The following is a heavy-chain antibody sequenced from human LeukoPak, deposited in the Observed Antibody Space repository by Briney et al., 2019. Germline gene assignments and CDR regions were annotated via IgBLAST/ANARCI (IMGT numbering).Heavy chain of an antibody. J-gene: IGHJ4*02. CDR3: ARLDYGDYVGY. CDR2: IGSGGSTI. D-gene: IGHD4-17*01. Sequence: GGSLRLSCAASGFTFDTYGMNWVRQAPGKGLEWLSHIGSGGSTIYYADSVTGRFTISRDNAKNSLYLQMNSLRAEDTAVYYCARLDYGDYVGYWGQGTLVTVSS. CDR1: GFTFDTYG. V-gene: IGHV3-48*04.